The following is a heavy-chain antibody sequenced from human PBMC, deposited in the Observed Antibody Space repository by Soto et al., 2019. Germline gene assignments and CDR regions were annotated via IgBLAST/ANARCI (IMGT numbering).Heavy chain of an antibody. CDR1: GYTFTSYD. D-gene: IGHD3-3*01. CDR3: VGLRLLEWLLTNHAFDI. J-gene: IGHJ3*02. V-gene: IGHV1-8*01. CDR2: MNPNSGNT. Sequence: GASVKVSCKASGYTFTSYDINWVRQATGQGLEWMGWMNPNSGNTGYAQKFQGRVTMTRNTSISTAYMELSSLRSEDTAVYYCVGLRLLEWLLTNHAFDIWGQGTMVTVSS.